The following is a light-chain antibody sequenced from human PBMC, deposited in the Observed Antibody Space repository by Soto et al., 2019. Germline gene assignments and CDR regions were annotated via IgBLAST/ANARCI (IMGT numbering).Light chain of an antibody. CDR3: QQYQSYPYT. J-gene: IGKJ2*01. Sequence: DIQMTQSPSTLSASVGDRVTITCRTSQNIVGWLAWYQQKPGEAPKLLIYKASTLESGVPSRFSGSGYGTEFTLTFSSLQPDDFATYYCQQYQSYPYTFGQGTKLEIK. CDR2: KAS. V-gene: IGKV1-5*03. CDR1: QNIVGW.